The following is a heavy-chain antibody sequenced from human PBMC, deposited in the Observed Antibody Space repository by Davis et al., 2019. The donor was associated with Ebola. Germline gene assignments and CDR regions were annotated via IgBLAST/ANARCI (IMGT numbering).Heavy chain of an antibody. D-gene: IGHD2-2*01. CDR2: IYYSGST. CDR3: ARHPYCSSTSCYGDYYYYGMDV. V-gene: IGHV4-39*01. CDR1: GGSISSGSYY. Sequence: PSETLSLTCTVSGGSISSGSYYWGWIRQPPGKGLEWIGSIYYSGSTYYNPSLKSRVTISVDTSKNQFSLKLSSVTAADTAVYYCARHPYCSSTSCYGDYYYYGMDVWGQGTTVTVSS. J-gene: IGHJ6*02.